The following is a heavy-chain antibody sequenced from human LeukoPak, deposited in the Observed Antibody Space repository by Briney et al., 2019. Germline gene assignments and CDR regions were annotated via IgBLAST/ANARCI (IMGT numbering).Heavy chain of an antibody. CDR3: AGLKQLVDWVDY. J-gene: IGHJ4*02. CDR2: IYYSGST. D-gene: IGHD6-6*01. CDR1: GGSISSSSYY. Sequence: SETLSLTCTVSGGSISSSSYYWGWIRQPPGKGLEWIGSIYYSGSTYYNPSLKSRVTISVDTSKNQFSLKLSSVTAAATAVYYCAGLKQLVDWVDYWAQGTLVTVSS. V-gene: IGHV4-39*01.